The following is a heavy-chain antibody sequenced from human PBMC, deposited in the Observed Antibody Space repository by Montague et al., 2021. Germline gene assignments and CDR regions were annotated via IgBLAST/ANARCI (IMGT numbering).Heavy chain of an antibody. CDR3: ARDLGHCAGGNCGV. CDR2: INGDGSST. J-gene: IGHJ6*02. CDR1: GFTFSSYW. Sequence: SLRLSCAASGFTFSSYWMGWVRQAPGKGLVCVSRINGDGSSTNYADSVKGRFTISRDNAKNTLYLQMNNLRAEDTAVYYCARDLGHCAGGNCGVWGQGTTVTVSS. D-gene: IGHD2-8*02. V-gene: IGHV3-74*01.